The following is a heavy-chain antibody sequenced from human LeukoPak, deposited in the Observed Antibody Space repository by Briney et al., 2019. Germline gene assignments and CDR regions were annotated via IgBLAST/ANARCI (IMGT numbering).Heavy chain of an antibody. CDR2: IYYSGST. Sequence: SETLSLTCTVSGGSISSYYWSWIRQPPGKGLEWIGYIYYSGSTNCNPSLKSRVTISVDTSKNQFSLKLSSVTAADTAVYYCARGLVVVKDAFDIWGQGTMVTVSS. V-gene: IGHV4-59*12. CDR3: ARGLVVVKDAFDI. J-gene: IGHJ3*02. D-gene: IGHD2-2*01. CDR1: GGSISSYY.